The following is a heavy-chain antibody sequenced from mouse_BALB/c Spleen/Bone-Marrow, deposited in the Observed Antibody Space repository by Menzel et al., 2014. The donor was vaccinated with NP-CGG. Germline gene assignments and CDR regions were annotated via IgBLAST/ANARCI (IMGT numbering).Heavy chain of an antibody. J-gene: IGHJ3*01. CDR1: GFTFSSYA. V-gene: IGHV5-6-5*01. Sequence: EVMLVESGGGLVKPGGSLKLSCAASGFTFSSYAMSWVRQTPEKRLEWVASISSGGSTYYPDSVKGRFTISRDNARNILYLQMSSLRPEDTAMYYCARWYYGSGFAYWGQGTLSLSLQ. CDR3: ARWYYGSGFAY. CDR2: ISSGGST. D-gene: IGHD1-1*01.